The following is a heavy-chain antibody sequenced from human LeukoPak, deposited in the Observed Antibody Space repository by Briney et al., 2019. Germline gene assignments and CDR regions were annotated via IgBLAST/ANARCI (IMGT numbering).Heavy chain of an antibody. J-gene: IGHJ6*02. V-gene: IGHV3-30*02. D-gene: IGHD3-22*01. Sequence: GGSLRLSCAASGFTFSSYGMHWVRQAPGKGLEWVAFIRYDGSNKYYADSVKGRFTISRDNSKNTLYLQMNSLRAEDTAVYYCARELYYYDSSGSPLDVWGQGTTVTVSS. CDR2: IRYDGSNK. CDR3: ARELYYYDSSGSPLDV. CDR1: GFTFSSYG.